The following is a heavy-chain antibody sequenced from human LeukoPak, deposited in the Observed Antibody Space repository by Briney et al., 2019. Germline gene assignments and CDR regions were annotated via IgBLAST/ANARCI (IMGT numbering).Heavy chain of an antibody. J-gene: IGHJ3*02. V-gene: IGHV3-21*01. CDR3: ARVWTTSRGAFDI. Sequence: GGSLRLSCAASGFTFSSYSMSWVRQAPGKGLEWVSSISSSSSYIYYADSVKGRFTISRDNAKNSLYLQMNSLRAEDTAVYYCARVWTTSRGAFDIWGQGTMVTVSS. CDR2: ISSSSSYI. CDR1: GFTFSSYS. D-gene: IGHD3/OR15-3a*01.